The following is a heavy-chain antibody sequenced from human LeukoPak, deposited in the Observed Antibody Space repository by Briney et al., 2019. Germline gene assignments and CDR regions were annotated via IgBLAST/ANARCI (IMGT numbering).Heavy chain of an antibody. CDR1: GGSISSSSYY. Sequence: SETLSLTCTVSGGSISSSSYYWGWIRQPSGKGLEWIGSIYYSGSTYYNPSLKSRVTISVDTSKNQFSLKLSSVTAADTAVYYCARDAVTTNAFDIWGQGTMVTVSS. CDR3: ARDAVTTNAFDI. V-gene: IGHV4-39*07. CDR2: IYYSGST. J-gene: IGHJ3*02. D-gene: IGHD4-17*01.